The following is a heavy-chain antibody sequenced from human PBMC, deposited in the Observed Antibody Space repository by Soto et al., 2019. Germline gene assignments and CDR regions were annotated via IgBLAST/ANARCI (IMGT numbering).Heavy chain of an antibody. V-gene: IGHV4-4*07. J-gene: IGHJ6*02. CDR1: GGSISSYY. Sequence: SETLSLTCTVSGGSISSYYWSWIRQPAGKRLEWIGRIYTSGSTNYNPSLKSRVTMSVDTSKNQFSLKLSSVTAADTAVYYCARDLEGYGSGSYYNNINYYYYGMDVWGQGTTVTVS. CDR3: ARDLEGYGSGSYYNNINYYYYGMDV. D-gene: IGHD3-10*01. CDR2: IYTSGST.